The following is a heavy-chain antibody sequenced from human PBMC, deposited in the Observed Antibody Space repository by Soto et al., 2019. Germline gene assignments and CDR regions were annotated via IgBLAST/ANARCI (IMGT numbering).Heavy chain of an antibody. Sequence: QPPLVQSAAVVKKPGASVKVSCQASGHTFTSSGISWVRQAPGQTFEWMGWISTHNGNTIYAPRVQDRVTLTAQISTNTAYLELRSLRDDDTAVYYCAREGILGPHDGYDMWGQGTLVTVSS. CDR1: GHTFTSSG. D-gene: IGHD3-10*01. CDR3: AREGILGPHDGYDM. V-gene: IGHV1-18*04. CDR2: ISTHNGNT. J-gene: IGHJ3*02.